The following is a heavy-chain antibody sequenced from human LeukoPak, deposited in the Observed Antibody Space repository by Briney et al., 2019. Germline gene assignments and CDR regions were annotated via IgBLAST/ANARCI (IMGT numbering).Heavy chain of an antibody. V-gene: IGHV3-33*01. J-gene: IGHJ6*02. CDR1: GFTFSSYG. Sequence: GGSLRLSCAASGFTFSSYGMHWVRQAPGKGLEWVAVIWYDGSNKYYADSVKGRFTISRDNSKNTLYLQMNSLRSEDTAVYYCARKQDSGYDQSGTNYYYYYGMDVWGQGTTVTVSS. CDR3: ARKQDSGYDQSGTNYYYYYGMDV. D-gene: IGHD5-12*01. CDR2: IWYDGSNK.